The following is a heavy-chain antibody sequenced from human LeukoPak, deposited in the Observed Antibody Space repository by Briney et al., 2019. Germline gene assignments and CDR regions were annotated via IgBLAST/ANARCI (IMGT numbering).Heavy chain of an antibody. D-gene: IGHD4-17*01. CDR3: ARAPYGDYVGVYFDY. CDR1: GGAFRGYY. V-gene: IGHV4-34*01. CDR2: INHSGST. Sequence: PSETLSFTCAVHGGAFRGYYWSWIPKPPGKGLDWSGAINHSGSTNYNPSLKSRVPISVDTSKNQFSLKLSSVTAADTAVYYCARAPYGDYVGVYFDYWGQGTLVTVSS. J-gene: IGHJ4*02.